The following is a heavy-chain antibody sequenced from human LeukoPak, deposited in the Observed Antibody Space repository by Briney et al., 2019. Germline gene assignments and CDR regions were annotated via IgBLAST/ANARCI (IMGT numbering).Heavy chain of an antibody. J-gene: IGHJ6*02. CDR1: GFTFSSYS. CDR3: ARDPHLVSYYYYGMNV. Sequence: GGSLRLSCAASGFTFSSYSMNWVRQAPGKGLEWVSSISSSSSYIYYADSVKGRFTISRDNAKNSLYLQMNSLRAEDTAVYYWARDPHLVSYYYYGMNVWGQATTVTAPS. CDR2: ISSSSSYI. D-gene: IGHD4-23*01. V-gene: IGHV3-21*01.